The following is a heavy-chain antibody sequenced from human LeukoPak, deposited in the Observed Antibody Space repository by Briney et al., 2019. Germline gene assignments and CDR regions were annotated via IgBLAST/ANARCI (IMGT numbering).Heavy chain of an antibody. CDR2: INHSGST. CDR3: ARKRGSYMNWFDP. Sequence: SETLSLTCAVYGGSFSGYYWSWIRQPPGKGLEWIGEINHSGSTNYNPSLKSRVTISVDTSKNQFSLKLSSVTAADTAVYYCARKRGSYMNWFDPWGQGTLVTVSS. V-gene: IGHV4-34*01. D-gene: IGHD3-16*01. CDR1: GGSFSGYY. J-gene: IGHJ5*02.